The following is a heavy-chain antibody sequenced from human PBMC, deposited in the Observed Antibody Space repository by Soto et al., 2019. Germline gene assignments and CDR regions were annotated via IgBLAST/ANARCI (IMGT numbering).Heavy chain of an antibody. V-gene: IGHV4-34*01. Sequence: ETLSLTCAVYGAPFSGYYWTWIRQPPGKGLEWIGEINHTGSTKYNPSLKSRVTISLDTSKNQFSLSLRSVTAADTAVYYCARGREIFGAVTPFEYWGQGTQVTVSS. CDR1: GAPFSGYY. CDR2: INHTGST. D-gene: IGHD3-3*01. CDR3: ARGREIFGAVTPFEY. J-gene: IGHJ4*02.